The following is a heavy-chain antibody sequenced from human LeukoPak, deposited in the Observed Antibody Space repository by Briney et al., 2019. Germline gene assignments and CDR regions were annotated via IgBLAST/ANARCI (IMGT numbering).Heavy chain of an antibody. CDR3: ARGRATPYGAGRRIWFDP. D-gene: IGHD3-10*01. CDR1: GYTFTSYD. J-gene: IGHJ5*02. V-gene: IGHV1-8*01. Sequence: ASVKVSCKASGYTFTSYDINWVRQATGQGLEWMGRMNPNSGNTGYAQKFQGRVTMTRNTSISTAYMELSSLRSEDTAVYYCARGRATPYGAGRRIWFDPWGQGTLVTVSS. CDR2: MNPNSGNT.